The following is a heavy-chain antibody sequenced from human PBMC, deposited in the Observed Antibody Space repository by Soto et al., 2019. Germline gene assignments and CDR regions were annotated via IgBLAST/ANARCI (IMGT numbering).Heavy chain of an antibody. CDR2: MQPSTGRT. CDR1: GYSFTSLD. J-gene: IGHJ4*02. CDR3: ARGVSAGVDY. D-gene: IGHD3-10*01. Sequence: QVQLVQSGAEVREPGASVKVSCKASGYSFTSLDINWVRQTAGQGLEWMGWMQPSTGRTGYAQKFQGRVTMTRDTSINTADMELTTLTSDDTACYYCARGVSAGVDYWGQGSLVTVSS. V-gene: IGHV1-8*01.